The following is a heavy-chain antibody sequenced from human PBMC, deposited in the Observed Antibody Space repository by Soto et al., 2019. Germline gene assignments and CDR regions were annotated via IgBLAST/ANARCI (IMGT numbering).Heavy chain of an antibody. CDR1: GFTFTSSA. CDR3: ARAYHYSGTRGLRY. CDR2: INPSANST. D-gene: IGHD2-2*01. V-gene: IGHV1-46*01. Sequence: ASVKVSCKASGFTFTSSAMQWVRQARGQRLEWMGIINPSANSTNYEQKFQGRVTMTRDTSTSTVYMELSGLRSDDTAVYFCARAYHYSGTRGLRYWGQGTQVTVSS. J-gene: IGHJ4*02.